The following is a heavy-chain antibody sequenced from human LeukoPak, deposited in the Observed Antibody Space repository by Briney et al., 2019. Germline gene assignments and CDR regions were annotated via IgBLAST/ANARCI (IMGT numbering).Heavy chain of an antibody. Sequence: GGSLRLSCAASGFTFGSYAMSWVRQAPGKGLEWVSFIYSGGNTHYSDSVKGRFTISRDNSKNTLYLQMNSLRAEDTAVYYCARRAGEYSHPYDYWGQGTLVTVSS. CDR1: GFTFGSYA. CDR2: IYSGGNT. D-gene: IGHD2/OR15-2a*01. J-gene: IGHJ4*02. CDR3: ARRAGEYSHPYDY. V-gene: IGHV3-23*05.